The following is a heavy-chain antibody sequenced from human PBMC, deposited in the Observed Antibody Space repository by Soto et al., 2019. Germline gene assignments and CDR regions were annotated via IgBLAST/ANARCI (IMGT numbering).Heavy chain of an antibody. J-gene: IGHJ5*02. D-gene: IGHD6-19*01. V-gene: IGHV3-30-3*01. CDR3: AKPPASAPYRTGLSQS. CDR1: GLSFSRYA. Sequence: GGSLRLSCSASGLSFSRYAMHWVRQAPGQGLEWVAVTSYDGINKYYADSVKGRFSISRDNSKNTLYLQINNLRPEDTAVYYCAKPPASAPYRTGLSQSWGQGTLVTVSS. CDR2: TSYDGINK.